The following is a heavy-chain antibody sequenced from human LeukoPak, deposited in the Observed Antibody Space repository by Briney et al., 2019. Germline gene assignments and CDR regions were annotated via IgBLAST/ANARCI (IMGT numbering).Heavy chain of an antibody. J-gene: IGHJ6*02. CDR2: IYYSGST. CDR1: GGSISSGGYY. V-gene: IGHV4-31*03. D-gene: IGHD2-15*01. CDR3: ARDTSSSHYYHYVMDV. Sequence: SETLSLTCTVSGGSISSGGYYWSWIRQHPGKGLEWIGYIYYSGSTYYNPSLKSRVTISVDTSKNQFSLKLSSVTAADTAVYYCARDTSSSHYYHYVMDVWGQGTTVTVSS.